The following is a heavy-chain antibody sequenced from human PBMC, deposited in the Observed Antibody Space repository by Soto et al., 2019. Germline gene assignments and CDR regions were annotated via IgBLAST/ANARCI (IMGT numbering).Heavy chain of an antibody. V-gene: IGHV1-18*01. D-gene: IGHD6-13*01. CDR3: ARDLAAAGPFDC. CDR1: GYTFTNYA. CDR2: ISAYNGNP. J-gene: IGHJ4*02. Sequence: QVQLVQSGAEVKNPGASVKVSCKASGYTFTNYAFSWVRQAPGQGLEWMGWISAYNGNPNYPQKLQGRVTMTTDTSTSTAYMELRSLRSDDTAVYYCARDLAAAGPFDCWGQGTLVTVSS.